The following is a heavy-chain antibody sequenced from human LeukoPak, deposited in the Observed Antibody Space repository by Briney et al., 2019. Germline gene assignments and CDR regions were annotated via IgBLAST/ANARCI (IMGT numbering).Heavy chain of an antibody. D-gene: IGHD3-22*01. CDR2: IHKNAIT. CDR1: GFTVSSNY. J-gene: IGHJ1*01. V-gene: IGHV3-66*01. Sequence: PGGSLRLSCAASGFTVSSNYMTWVRQAPGKGLEWVSVIHKNAITYYADSVKGRFTISRDNSRNTVSLQMNTLRAEDTAVYYCARGNSYDSSGYPEYFQNWGQGTLVTVSS. CDR3: ARGNSYDSSGYPEYFQN.